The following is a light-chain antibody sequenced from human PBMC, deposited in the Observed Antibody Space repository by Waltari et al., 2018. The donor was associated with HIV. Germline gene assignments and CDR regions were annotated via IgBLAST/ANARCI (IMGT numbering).Light chain of an antibody. V-gene: IGLV1-36*01. CDR3: AAWDDSLNGYV. Sequence: QSVLTQPPSVSEAPRQRVTISCSGSSPTLGRMSCNWYQQVPGKAPKLRIYYDDLLSSGVADRFSGSKSGTSASLAIRGLQSEDEADYYCAAWDDSLNGYVFGSGTKVTVL. J-gene: IGLJ1*01. CDR1: SPTLGRMS. CDR2: YDD.